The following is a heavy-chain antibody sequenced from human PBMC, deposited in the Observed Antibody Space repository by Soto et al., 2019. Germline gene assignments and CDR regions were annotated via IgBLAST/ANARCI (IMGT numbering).Heavy chain of an antibody. CDR3: TTDRKDV. CDR1: GFTFNNAW. J-gene: IGHJ6*02. Sequence: XVSLRLSCAASGFTFNNAWMSWVRQAPGKGLEWVGRIKSKTEGGTRDYAAPVKGRFTISRDDSKNTLYLEMNSLKTEDTAVYYCTTDRKDVWGQGTTVTVSS. CDR2: IKSKTEGGTR. V-gene: IGHV3-15*01.